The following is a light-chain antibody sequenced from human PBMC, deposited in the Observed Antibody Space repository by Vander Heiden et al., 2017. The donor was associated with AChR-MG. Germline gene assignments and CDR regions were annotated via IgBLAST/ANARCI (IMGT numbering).Light chain of an antibody. V-gene: IGLV2-8*01. CDR2: EVS. J-gene: IGLJ1*01. CDR1: SSDVGGYDY. CDR3: SSFAGSNNLGV. Sequence: QSALTQPPSASGSPGQSVTISCNGTSSDVGGYDYVSWYQQHPGTAPKLIIYEVSQRPSGVPDRFSGSKSGNTASLTVSGLQAEDEADYYCSSFAGSNNLGVFGTGTKVTVL.